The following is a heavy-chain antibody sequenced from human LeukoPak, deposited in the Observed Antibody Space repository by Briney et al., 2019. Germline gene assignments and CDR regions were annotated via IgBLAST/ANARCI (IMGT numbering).Heavy chain of an antibody. CDR2: IYSGGST. V-gene: IGHV3-66*01. J-gene: IGHJ4*02. CDR1: GFTFDDHG. CDR3: AVESMVRGVSAPYFDY. Sequence: GGSLRLSCAASGFTFDDHGMSWVRQAPGKGLEWVSVIYSGGSTYYADYVKGRFTISRDNSKNTLYLQMNSLRAEDTAVYYCAVESMVRGVSAPYFDYWGQGTLVTVSS. D-gene: IGHD3-10*01.